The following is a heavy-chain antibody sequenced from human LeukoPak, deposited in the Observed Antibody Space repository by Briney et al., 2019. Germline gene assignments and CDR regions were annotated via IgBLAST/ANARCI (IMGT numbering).Heavy chain of an antibody. J-gene: IGHJ6*02. D-gene: IGHD5-18*01. CDR3: ARDGQPGYSYGYGRSYYYGMDV. CDR2: IIPIFGTA. CDR1: GGTFSSYA. V-gene: IGHV1-69*13. Sequence: RASVKVSCKASGGTFSSYAISWVRQAPGQGLEWMGGIIPIFGTANYAQKFQGRVTITADESTSTAYMELSSLRSEDTAVYYCARDGQPGYSYGYGRSYYYGMDVWGQGTTVTVSS.